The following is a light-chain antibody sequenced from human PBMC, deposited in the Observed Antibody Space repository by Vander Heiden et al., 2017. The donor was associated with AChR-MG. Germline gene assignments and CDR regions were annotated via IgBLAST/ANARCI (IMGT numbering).Light chain of an antibody. CDR1: SPNIGSNT. V-gene: IGLV1-44*01. Sequence: QSVLTQPPSASGTPGQRVTISCYGFSPNIGSNTVNWYQQLPGTAPKLLIYSNNQRPSGVPDRFSGSKSGTSASLAISGLQSEDEADYYCAAWDDSLNGWVFGGGTKLTVL. CDR2: SNN. CDR3: AAWDDSLNGWV. J-gene: IGLJ3*02.